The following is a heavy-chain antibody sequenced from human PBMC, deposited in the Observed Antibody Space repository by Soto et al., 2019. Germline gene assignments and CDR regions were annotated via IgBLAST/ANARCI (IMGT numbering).Heavy chain of an antibody. J-gene: IGHJ5*02. Sequence: AAVKVSCKASGYSFTNNDVTWVRQATGQGLEWMGWMNPGSGDTGYAQKFQGRVTMTRDISIATAYMELSSLRSDDTAIYYCARMATFGSLNWFDPWGQGTLVTAPQ. CDR2: MNPGSGDT. CDR1: GYSFTNND. D-gene: IGHD3-16*01. V-gene: IGHV1-8*01. CDR3: ARMATFGSLNWFDP.